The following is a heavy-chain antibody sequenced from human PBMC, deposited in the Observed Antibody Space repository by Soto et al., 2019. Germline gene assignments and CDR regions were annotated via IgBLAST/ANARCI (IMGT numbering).Heavy chain of an antibody. Sequence: GGSLRLSCAASGFTFSSYGMHWVRQAPGKGLEWVAVISYDGSNKYYADSVKGRFTISRDNSKNTLYLQMNSLRAEDTAVYYCAKGRSSSWYALYYYGMDVWGQGTTVTVSS. V-gene: IGHV3-30*18. D-gene: IGHD6-13*01. CDR3: AKGRSSSWYALYYYGMDV. CDR1: GFTFSSYG. CDR2: ISYDGSNK. J-gene: IGHJ6*02.